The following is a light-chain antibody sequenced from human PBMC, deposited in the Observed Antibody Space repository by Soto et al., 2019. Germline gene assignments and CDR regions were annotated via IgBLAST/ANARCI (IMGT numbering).Light chain of an antibody. J-gene: IGKJ1*01. CDR1: QTISSW. CDR2: KAS. CDR3: RHYAHYSGA. Sequence: DIKMTKTSSELRGAVGDSISITSLASQTISSWLAWYQQKPGKAPKLLIYKASTLKSGVPSRFSVRGSGTDSTFICSILLPDDLLSHYRRHYAHYSGAFRQGTKVDIK. V-gene: IGKV1-5*03.